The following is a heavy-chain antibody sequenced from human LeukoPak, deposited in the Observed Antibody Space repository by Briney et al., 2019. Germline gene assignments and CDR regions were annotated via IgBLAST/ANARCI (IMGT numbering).Heavy chain of an antibody. CDR2: ISGSGGTT. CDR3: AKDHTPYYYDSSGYLDY. D-gene: IGHD3-22*01. Sequence: PGGSLRLSCVASGFTFSSYAMSWVRQAPGKGLEWVSVISGSGGTTKYADSVKGRFTISRDNSKNTLYLQMVSLRAEDTAVYYCAKDHTPYYYDSSGYLDYWGQGTLVTVSS. V-gene: IGHV3-23*01. J-gene: IGHJ4*02. CDR1: GFTFSSYA.